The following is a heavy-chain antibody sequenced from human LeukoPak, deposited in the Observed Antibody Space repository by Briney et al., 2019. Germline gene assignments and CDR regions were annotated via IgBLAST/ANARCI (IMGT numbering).Heavy chain of an antibody. Sequence: SETLSLTCTVSGGSISSYYWSWIRQPAGKGLEWIGHIYTSGSTNYNPSLKSRVTMSVDTSKNQFSLKLSSVTAADTAVYYCARGEGYYGSGSFSYWGQGTLVTVSS. CDR1: GGSISSYY. V-gene: IGHV4-4*07. CDR3: ARGEGYYGSGSFSY. CDR2: IYTSGST. D-gene: IGHD3-10*01. J-gene: IGHJ4*02.